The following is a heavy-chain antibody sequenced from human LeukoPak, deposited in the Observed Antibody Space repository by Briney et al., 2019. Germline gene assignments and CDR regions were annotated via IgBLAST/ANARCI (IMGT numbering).Heavy chain of an antibody. Sequence: GGSLRLSCAASGLTFSSNYMSWVRQAPGKGLEWVSTFYRGDSTYYADSVKGRFTISRDNSKNTLYLQMNSLRAEDTAVYYCARYYDSSGRTGGAFDCWGQGTLVTVSS. J-gene: IGHJ4*02. V-gene: IGHV3-66*02. CDR1: GLTFSSNY. D-gene: IGHD3-22*01. CDR3: ARYYDSSGRTGGAFDC. CDR2: FYRGDST.